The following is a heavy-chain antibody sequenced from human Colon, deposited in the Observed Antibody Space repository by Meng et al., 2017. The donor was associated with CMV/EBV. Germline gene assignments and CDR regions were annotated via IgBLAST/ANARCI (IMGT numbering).Heavy chain of an antibody. CDR2: IYSNGRI. CDR3: GRAGARGVPIDV. D-gene: IGHD3-10*01. V-gene: IGHV4-4*07. Sequence: QGQLQESGPGLVKPSEPLSLTCTGSGGSISGHYWTWIRRPAGEGLQWLGRIYSNGRIDENYSLRSRVTISVDTSKNQLSLRLASVTAADTAVYYCGRAGARGVPIDVWGRGTLVTVSS. CDR1: GGSISGHY. J-gene: IGHJ1*01.